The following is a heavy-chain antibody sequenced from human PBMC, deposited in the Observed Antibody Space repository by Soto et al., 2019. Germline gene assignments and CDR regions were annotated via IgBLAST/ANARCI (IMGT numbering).Heavy chain of an antibody. Sequence: QVQLVQSGAEVKKPGASVKISCKASGYTFTSYYMHWVRQAPGQGLEWMGIINPRGGSTNNAQKLPVSVARTRDTSTSTVYMELNSLRPEDTAVYYCARPPYTGCINAVCYPLDYWGQGTLVTVSS. D-gene: IGHD2-8*01. V-gene: IGHV1-46*01. CDR1: GYTFTSYY. J-gene: IGHJ4*02. CDR3: ARPPYTGCINAVCYPLDY. CDR2: INPRGGST.